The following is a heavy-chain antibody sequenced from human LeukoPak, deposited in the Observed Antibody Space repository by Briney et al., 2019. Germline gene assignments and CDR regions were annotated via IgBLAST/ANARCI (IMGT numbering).Heavy chain of an antibody. D-gene: IGHD2-15*01. J-gene: IGHJ4*02. CDR1: GFTFSSFA. CDR2: ITGSGSTT. V-gene: IGHV3-23*01. Sequence: GGSLRLSCAVAGFTFSSFAMNWVRQAPGKGLEWVSTITGSGSTTFYADSVKGRFTISRDNSKKTLFLQMNSLRAEDTAVYFCVKQIVVVTAGMNYFDNWGQGTLVTVSS. CDR3: VKQIVVVTAGMNYFDN.